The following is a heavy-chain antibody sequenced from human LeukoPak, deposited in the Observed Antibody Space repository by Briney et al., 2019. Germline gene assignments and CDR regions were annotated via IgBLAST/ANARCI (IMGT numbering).Heavy chain of an antibody. V-gene: IGHV3-15*01. D-gene: IGHD6-13*01. CDR1: GFTFNNAW. Sequence: GGSLRLSCAASGFTFNNAWMSWVRQAPGKGLEWVGRVKSKTDGGTADYAAPVEGRFTISRDDSTNTLYLQMNSLKTEDTALYYCTTGVAAAGVSFWGQGTLVTVSS. CDR3: TTGVAAAGVSF. CDR2: VKSKTDGGTA. J-gene: IGHJ4*02.